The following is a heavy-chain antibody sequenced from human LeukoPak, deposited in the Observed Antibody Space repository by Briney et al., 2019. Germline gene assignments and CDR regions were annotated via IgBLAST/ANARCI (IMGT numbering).Heavy chain of an antibody. V-gene: IGHV4-4*09. Sequence: SETLSLTCTVSGGSISSYYWSWIRQPPGKGLEWIGHIHTRGSTDYNPSLKSRVAISVDTSKNQFSLKLTSVTASDTAVYYCARQGFYPYWYCDLWGRGTLVTVSS. CDR1: GGSISSYY. CDR2: IHTRGST. CDR3: ARQGFYPYWYCDL. J-gene: IGHJ2*01. D-gene: IGHD3-3*01.